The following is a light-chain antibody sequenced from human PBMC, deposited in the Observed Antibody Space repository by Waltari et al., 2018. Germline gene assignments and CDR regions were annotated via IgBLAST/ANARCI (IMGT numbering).Light chain of an antibody. CDR1: SGRGTYI. CDR3: ETWDSNTVV. V-gene: IGLV4-60*03. CDR2: VEGSGDY. Sequence: QPVVTQSSSASGSLGSSVKLTCTLTSGRGTYIIAWHQKHPGKAPRYLMKVEGSGDYNKGGGVPDRFSGSSSGADRYLTSSNLQSEDEADYYCETWDSNTVVFGGGTKLTVL. J-gene: IGLJ2*01.